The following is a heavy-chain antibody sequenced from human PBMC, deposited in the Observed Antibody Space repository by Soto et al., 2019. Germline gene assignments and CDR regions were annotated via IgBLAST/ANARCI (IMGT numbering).Heavy chain of an antibody. CDR1: GFTFSSYA. V-gene: IGHV3-23*01. D-gene: IGHD3-10*01. J-gene: IGHJ4*02. CDR2: ISGSGGST. Sequence: QPGGSLRLSCAASGFTFSSYAMSWVRQAPGKGLEWVSAISGSGGSTYYADSVKGRFTISRDNSKNTLYLQMNSLRAEDTAVYYCAKAQRFGELLPTDYWGQGTLVTVSS. CDR3: AKAQRFGELLPTDY.